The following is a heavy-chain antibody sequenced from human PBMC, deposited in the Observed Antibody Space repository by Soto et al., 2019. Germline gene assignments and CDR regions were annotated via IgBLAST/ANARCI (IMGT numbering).Heavy chain of an antibody. Sequence: QIQVVQSGPEVKKPGASVKVSCKASANTFTSHGISWVRQAPGQGLEWMGWISAYSGNTNYVEKFRGRVTMTTDTSTSTANMELRSLRPDDTAVYYCARGSDSSSWYFVYWGQGTLVTVSS. D-gene: IGHD6-13*01. CDR1: ANTFTSHG. V-gene: IGHV1-18*01. CDR3: ARGSDSSSWYFVY. J-gene: IGHJ4*02. CDR2: ISAYSGNT.